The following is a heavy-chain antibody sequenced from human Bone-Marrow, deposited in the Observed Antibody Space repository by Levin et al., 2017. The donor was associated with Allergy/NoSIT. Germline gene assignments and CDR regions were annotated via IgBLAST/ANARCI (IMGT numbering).Heavy chain of an antibody. CDR3: ARTYAGVRGRGYYYYYMDV. D-gene: IGHD3-16*01. Sequence: GGSLRLSCAASGFTFSSYGMHWVRQAPGKGLEWVAVIWYDGSNKYYADSVKGRFTISRDNSKNTLYLQMNSLRAEDTAVYYCARTYAGVRGRGYYYYYMDVWGKGTTVTVSS. CDR1: GFTFSSYG. J-gene: IGHJ6*03. V-gene: IGHV3-33*01. CDR2: IWYDGSNK.